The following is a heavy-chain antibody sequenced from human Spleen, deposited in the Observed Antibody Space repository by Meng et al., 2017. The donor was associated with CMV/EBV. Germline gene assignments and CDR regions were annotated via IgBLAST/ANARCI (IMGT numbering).Heavy chain of an antibody. J-gene: IGHJ4*02. Sequence: SETLSLTCSVSGGSISHYYWTWIRQTPGKGLEWIGYVFSTGSTNYNPSLRGRITISVHTSANQVSLKLSSVTAADTAFYYCAGLSVGAKPYWGQGTLVTVSS. CDR2: VFSTGST. V-gene: IGHV4-59*01. CDR3: AGLSVGAKPY. D-gene: IGHD1-26*01. CDR1: GGSISHYY.